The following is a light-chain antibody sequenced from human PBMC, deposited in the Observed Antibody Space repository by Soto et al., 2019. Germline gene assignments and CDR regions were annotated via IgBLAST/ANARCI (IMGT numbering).Light chain of an antibody. Sequence: QSVLTQPPSASGTPGQRVTISCSGSTSNIGSDTVNCYQQLPVTAPKLLIYWNTQRPSGVPDRFSGSKSGASASLAISWLQSEDEADYYCASWDSNLDVVVFGGGTKLTVL. CDR3: ASWDSNLDVVV. CDR1: TSNIGSDT. J-gene: IGLJ2*01. CDR2: WNT. V-gene: IGLV1-44*01.